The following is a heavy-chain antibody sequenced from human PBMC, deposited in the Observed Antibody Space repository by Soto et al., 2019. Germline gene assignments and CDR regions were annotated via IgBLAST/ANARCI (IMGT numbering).Heavy chain of an antibody. CDR1: GIGFSRFR. J-gene: IGHJ4*02. Sequence: GSLTLSCVPSGIGFSRFRIQLDRHAPGKGLEWVSSIIRSSDYIYYRDSVKGRFTISRDNAKKSLSLQMNRLTAEDTAVYYCAKIPEPGNLFDYWGRRTLVIFYS. D-gene: IGHD6-13*01. CDR3: AKIPEPGNLFDY. CDR2: IIRSSDYI. V-gene: IGHV3-21*01.